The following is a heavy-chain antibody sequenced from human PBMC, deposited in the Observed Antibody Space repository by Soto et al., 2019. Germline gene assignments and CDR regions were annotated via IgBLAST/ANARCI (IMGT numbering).Heavy chain of an antibody. CDR1: GYTFINYA. V-gene: IGHV1-3*05. CDR2: INAGNGNT. Sequence: QVQVVQSGAEEKKPGASVKVSCKASGYTFINYAMYWVRQAPGQRLEWMGWINAGNGNTKYSQKFQGRVTITRDTSASTAYMELSSLRSEDTAVYYFARAVQPWGDVWGQGTTVTVSS. D-gene: IGHD5-18*01. J-gene: IGHJ6*02. CDR3: ARAVQPWGDV.